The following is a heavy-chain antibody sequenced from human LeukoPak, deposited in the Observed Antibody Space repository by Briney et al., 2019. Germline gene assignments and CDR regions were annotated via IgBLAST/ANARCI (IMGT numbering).Heavy chain of an antibody. CDR3: VRDGIRDIPGVITIRYDY. CDR1: VFTFRSYG. J-gene: IGHJ4*02. D-gene: IGHD3-10*01. V-gene: IGHV3-7*05. Sequence: GGSLRLSCAASVFTFRSYGMRWVRQAPGKGLEWVATIKEDGSDKYYVDSVRGRFTISRDNAENSLYLQMNSLTAEDTALYYCVRDGIRDIPGVITIRYDYWGQGTLVTVSS. CDR2: IKEDGSDK.